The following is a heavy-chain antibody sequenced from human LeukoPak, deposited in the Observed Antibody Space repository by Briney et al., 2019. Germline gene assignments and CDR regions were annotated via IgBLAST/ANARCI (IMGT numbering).Heavy chain of an antibody. D-gene: IGHD1-7*01. CDR2: ISAYNGNT. Sequence: GASVKVSCEASGYTFTSYGISWVRQAPGQGLEWMGWISAYNGNTNYAQKLQGRVTMTTDTSTSTAYMELRSLRSDDTAVYYCATLNWNYLFDYWGQGTLVTVSS. CDR3: ATLNWNYLFDY. V-gene: IGHV1-18*01. J-gene: IGHJ4*02. CDR1: GYTFTSYG.